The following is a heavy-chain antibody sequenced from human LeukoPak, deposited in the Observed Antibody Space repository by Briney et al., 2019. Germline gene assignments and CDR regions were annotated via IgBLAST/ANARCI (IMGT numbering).Heavy chain of an antibody. J-gene: IGHJ4*02. D-gene: IGHD3-3*01. CDR1: GFTFSSYA. Sequence: GGSLRLSCAASGFTFSSYAMSWVRQAPGKGLEWVSAISGSGGSTYYADSVKGRFTISRDNSKNTLYLQMNSLRAEDAAVYYCAKSSLRFLEWLFDYWGQGTLVTVSS. CDR3: AKSSLRFLEWLFDY. V-gene: IGHV3-23*01. CDR2: ISGSGGST.